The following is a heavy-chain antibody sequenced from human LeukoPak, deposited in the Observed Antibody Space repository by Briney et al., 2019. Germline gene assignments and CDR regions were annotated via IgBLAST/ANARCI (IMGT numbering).Heavy chain of an antibody. D-gene: IGHD6-13*01. CDR2: ISSSSSYI. Sequence: GASLRLSCAASGFSFSNFAMSWVRQAPGKGLEWVSSISSSSSYIYYADSVKGRFTISRDNAKNSLYLQMNSLRAEDTAVYYCARDNIADFDYWGQGTLVTVSS. CDR1: GFSFSNFA. V-gene: IGHV3-21*01. CDR3: ARDNIADFDY. J-gene: IGHJ4*02.